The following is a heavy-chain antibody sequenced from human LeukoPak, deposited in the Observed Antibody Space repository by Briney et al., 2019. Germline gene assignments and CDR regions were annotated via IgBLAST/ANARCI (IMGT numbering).Heavy chain of an antibody. CDR3: ARESNFADSFDI. D-gene: IGHD2/OR15-2a*01. CDR2: ISSRSSYM. CDR1: GFNFGVYN. J-gene: IGHJ3*02. V-gene: IGHV3-21*01. Sequence: GGSLRLSCAATGFNFGVYNMNWVRQAPGKGLEWVSSISSRSSYMDYTDSVRGRFTVSRDNAQDALYLQMTGLRVEDTAVYYCARESNFADSFDIWGQGTMVTVSS.